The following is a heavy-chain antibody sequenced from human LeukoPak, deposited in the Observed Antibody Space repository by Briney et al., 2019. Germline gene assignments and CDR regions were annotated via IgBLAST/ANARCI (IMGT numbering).Heavy chain of an antibody. CDR1: GFTFSSYG. V-gene: IGHV3-30*18. CDR3: AKASCSGGSCYHNWFDP. CDR2: ISYDGNNK. D-gene: IGHD2-15*01. J-gene: IGHJ5*02. Sequence: GGSLRLSYAASGFTFSSYGMHWVRQAPGTGLEGVAVISYDGNNKYYADSVKGRFTISRDNSKNTLYLQMISLRAEDTAVYYWAKASCSGGSCYHNWFDPWGQGTLVTVSS.